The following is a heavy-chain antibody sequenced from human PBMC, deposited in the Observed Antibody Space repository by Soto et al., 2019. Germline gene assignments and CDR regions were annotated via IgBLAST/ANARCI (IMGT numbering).Heavy chain of an antibody. CDR3: AHRRLTTDFDY. D-gene: IGHD4-17*01. CDR1: GFSLTTSGVG. J-gene: IGHJ4*02. CDR2: IFWDDDR. Sequence: QITLKESGPPLVKPTQTLTLTCTFSGFSLTTSGVGVGWIRQPPGKALEGLALIFWDDDRRYSPSLKSRLTITKDTSKNQVVLTMTNMDPVDTATYYCAHRRLTTDFDYWGQGTLVTVSS. V-gene: IGHV2-5*02.